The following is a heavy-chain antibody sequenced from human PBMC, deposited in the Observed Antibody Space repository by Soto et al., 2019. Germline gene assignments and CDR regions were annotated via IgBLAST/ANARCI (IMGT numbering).Heavy chain of an antibody. V-gene: IGHV3-30-3*01. D-gene: IGHD2-15*01. Sequence: QVQLVESGGGVVQPGRSLRLSCAASGFTFSSYAMHWVRQAPGKGLEWVAVISYDGSNKYYADSVKGRFTISRDNSKNTLYLQRNSLRAEDTAVYYCANILGYCSGGSCYSDDAFDIWGQGTMVTVSS. CDR1: GFTFSSYA. CDR2: ISYDGSNK. J-gene: IGHJ3*02. CDR3: ANILGYCSGGSCYSDDAFDI.